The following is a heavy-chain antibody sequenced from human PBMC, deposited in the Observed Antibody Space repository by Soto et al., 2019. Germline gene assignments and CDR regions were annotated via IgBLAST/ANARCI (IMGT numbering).Heavy chain of an antibody. Sequence: SETLSLTCTVSGGSISSYYWSWIRQPAGKGLEWIGRIYTSGSTNYNPSLKSRVTMSVDTSKNQFSLKLSSVTAADTAVYYCASSNPYDFWSGYYDLYYYGMDVWGQGTTVTVS. CDR1: GGSISSYY. CDR2: IYTSGST. CDR3: ASSNPYDFWSGYYDLYYYGMDV. V-gene: IGHV4-4*07. D-gene: IGHD3-3*01. J-gene: IGHJ6*02.